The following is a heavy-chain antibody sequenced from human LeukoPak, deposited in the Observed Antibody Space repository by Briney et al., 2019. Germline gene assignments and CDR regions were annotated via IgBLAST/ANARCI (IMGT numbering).Heavy chain of an antibody. CDR1: GLTFSNYA. D-gene: IGHD3-10*01. CDR3: ALHVPGNYYKY. J-gene: IGHJ4*02. V-gene: IGHV3-23*01. CDR2: IGTGGDT. Sequence: GGSLRLSCAASGLTFSNYAVNWVRQAPRKGLQWVSTIGTGGDTYYEDSVKGRFTISRDNSNNTLYLQMNSLRAEDTAVYYCALHVPGNYYKYWGLGDLVTVSS.